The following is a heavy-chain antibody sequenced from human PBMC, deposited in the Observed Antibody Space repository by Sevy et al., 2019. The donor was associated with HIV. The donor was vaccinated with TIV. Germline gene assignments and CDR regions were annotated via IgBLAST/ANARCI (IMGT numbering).Heavy chain of an antibody. J-gene: IGHJ4*02. CDR2: ISGSGGST. CDR1: GFTFSSYA. V-gene: IGHV3-23*01. D-gene: IGHD2-15*01. Sequence: GGSLILSCAASGFTFSSYAMSWVRQAPGKGLEWVSAISGSGGSTYYADSVKGRFTISRDNSKNTLYLQMNSLRAEDTAVYYCAKMAGITPSRMYYFDYWGQGTLVTVSS. CDR3: AKMAGITPSRMYYFDY.